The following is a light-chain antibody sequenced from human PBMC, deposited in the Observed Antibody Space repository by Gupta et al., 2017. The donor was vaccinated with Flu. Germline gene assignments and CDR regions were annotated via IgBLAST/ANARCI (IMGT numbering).Light chain of an antibody. CDR1: TSDVGAHNR. J-gene: IGLJ3*02. V-gene: IGLV2-14*01. CDR3: TSFTSSNTWV. Sequence: QSALTQPASVSGSPGQSITISCTGTTSDVGAHNRVSWCQQHPGKAPELLIYEVNNRPSGVSNRFSGSKSGNTASLTISGLQAEDEADYYCTSFTSSNTWVFGGGTKLTVL. CDR2: EVN.